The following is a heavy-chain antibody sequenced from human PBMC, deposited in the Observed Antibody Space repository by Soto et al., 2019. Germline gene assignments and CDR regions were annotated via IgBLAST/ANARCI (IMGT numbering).Heavy chain of an antibody. V-gene: IGHV2-5*02. CDR1: GFSLSTSGVG. J-gene: IGHJ4*02. CDR3: AHKGPEAWPLDY. CDR2: IYWDDSK. Sequence: QITLKESGPTLVRPTQTLTLTCAFSGFSLSTSGVGVGWIRQPPGKALEWLAVIYWDDSKHYSPSLRSRLTITKDTTKNQVLLTMPNMDPMDTGPYYSAHKGPEAWPLDYWGQGTLVTVSS.